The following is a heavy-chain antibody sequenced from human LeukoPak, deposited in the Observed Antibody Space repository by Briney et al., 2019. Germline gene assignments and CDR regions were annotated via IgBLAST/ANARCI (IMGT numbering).Heavy chain of an antibody. V-gene: IGHV3-30*04. J-gene: IGHJ4*02. CDR3: ARDPSSGYQLLPFDY. CDR2: ISYDGSNK. Sequence: GGSLRLSCAASGFTFSSYAMHWVRQAPGKGLEWVAVISYDGSNKYYADTVKGRFTISRDNSKNTLYLQMNSLRAEDTAVYYCARDPSSGYQLLPFDYWGQGTLVTVSS. D-gene: IGHD2-2*01. CDR1: GFTFSSYA.